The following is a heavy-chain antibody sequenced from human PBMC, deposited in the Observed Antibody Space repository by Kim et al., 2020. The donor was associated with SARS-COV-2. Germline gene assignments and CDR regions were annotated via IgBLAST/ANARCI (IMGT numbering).Heavy chain of an antibody. J-gene: IGHJ6*02. CDR3: ARTLRRYGMDV. CDR1: GGSFSGYY. CDR2: INHSGST. V-gene: IGHV4-34*01. Sequence: SETLSLTCAVYGGSFSGYYWSWIRQPPGKGLEWIGEINHSGSTNYNPSLKSRVTISVDTSKNQFSLKLSSVTAADTAVYYCARTLRRYGMDVWGQGTTVTVSS.